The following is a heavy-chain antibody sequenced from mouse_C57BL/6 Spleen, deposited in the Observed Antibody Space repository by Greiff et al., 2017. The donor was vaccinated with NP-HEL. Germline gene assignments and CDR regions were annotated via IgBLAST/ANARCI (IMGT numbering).Heavy chain of an antibody. J-gene: IGHJ1*03. CDR3: ARDWDDYFDV. Sequence: VQLQQPGAELVMPGASVKLSCKASGYTFTSYWMHWVKQRPGQGLEWIGEIDPSDSYTNYNQKFKGKSTLTVDKSSSTAYKQLSSLTSKDSAVYYCARDWDDYFDVWGTGTTVTVSS. CDR1: GYTFTSYW. CDR2: IDPSDSYT. V-gene: IGHV1-69*01. D-gene: IGHD4-1*01.